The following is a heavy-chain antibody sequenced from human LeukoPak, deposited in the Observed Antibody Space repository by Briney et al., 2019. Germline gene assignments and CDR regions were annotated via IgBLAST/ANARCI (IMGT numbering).Heavy chain of an antibody. Sequence: SVKVSCKASGGTFSSSAISWVRQAPGQGLEWMGGIIPIFGTANYAQKFQGRVTITTDESTSTAYMELSSLRSEDTAVYYCAKVDYYGSRCYLFYYYMDVWGKGTTVTVSS. CDR3: AKVDYYGSRCYLFYYYMDV. V-gene: IGHV1-69*05. D-gene: IGHD3-10*01. CDR1: GGTFSSSA. J-gene: IGHJ6*03. CDR2: IIPIFGTA.